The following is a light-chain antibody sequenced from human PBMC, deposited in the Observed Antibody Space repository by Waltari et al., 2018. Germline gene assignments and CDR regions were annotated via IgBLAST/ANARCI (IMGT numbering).Light chain of an antibody. CDR1: ELPRKY. CDR2: EDT. V-gene: IGLV3-10*01. CDR3: YSSDSTGLRV. J-gene: IGLJ1*01. Sequence: YELTQPPSVSVSPGQTARITCSGHELPRKYAYWFQQKSGQAPRLVIYEDTKRPSGIPGRFSGSRSVTVATLTITGAQVDDEADYYCYSSDSTGLRVFGGGTTVVVL.